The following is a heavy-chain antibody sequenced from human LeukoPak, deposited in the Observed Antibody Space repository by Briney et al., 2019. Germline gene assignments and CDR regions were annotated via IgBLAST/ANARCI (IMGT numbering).Heavy chain of an antibody. CDR2: ISYDGSNK. D-gene: IGHD6-13*01. CDR1: GFTFSSYA. Sequence: GRSLRLSCAASGFTFSSYAMHWVRQAPGKGLEWVAVISYDGSNKYYADSVKGRFTISRDNSKNTLYLQMNSLRAEDTAVYYCARDLVAAAGTYWGQGTLVTVSS. CDR3: ARDLVAAAGTY. J-gene: IGHJ4*02. V-gene: IGHV3-30-3*01.